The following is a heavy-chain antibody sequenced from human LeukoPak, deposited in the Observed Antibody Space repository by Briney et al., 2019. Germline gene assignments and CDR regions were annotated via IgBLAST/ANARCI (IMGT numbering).Heavy chain of an antibody. D-gene: IGHD3-9*01. CDR1: GYTFTSYA. CDR2: TNAGNGNT. V-gene: IGHV1-3*01. Sequence: ASVKVSCKASGYTFTSYAMHWVRQAPGQRLEWMGWTNAGNGNTKYSQKFQGRVTITRDTSASTAYMELSSLRSEDTAVYYCASVDPLRYFDWPPDYWGQGTLVTVSS. CDR3: ASVDPLRYFDWPPDY. J-gene: IGHJ4*02.